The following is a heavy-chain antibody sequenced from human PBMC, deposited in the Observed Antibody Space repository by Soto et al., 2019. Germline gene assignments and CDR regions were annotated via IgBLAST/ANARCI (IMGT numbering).Heavy chain of an antibody. CDR3: ARGGHLLGFGEVAD. Sequence: QVQLVQSGAEVKKPGSSVKVSCKASGGTFRSYTISWVRQAPGQGLEWMGRIIPILGIATYAEKFQGRVTXXAXNXTSTAYMELSSLSSEDTAVYYWARGGHLLGFGEVADWGQGTLVTVSS. J-gene: IGHJ4*02. CDR1: GGTFRSYT. D-gene: IGHD3-10*01. CDR2: IIPILGIA. V-gene: IGHV1-69*02.